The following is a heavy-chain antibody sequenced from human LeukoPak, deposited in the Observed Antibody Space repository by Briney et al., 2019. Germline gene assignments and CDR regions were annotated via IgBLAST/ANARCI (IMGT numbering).Heavy chain of an antibody. CDR1: GGXFSSYH. D-gene: IGHD2-15*01. V-gene: IGHV1-18*01. CDR2: INTYDGNT. Sequence: ASVKVSCKASGGXFSSYHVSWVRQAPGQGLEWMGWINTYDGNTNYAQNFQGRVAMTTDTSTSTAYMELRSLRSDDTAVYYCARDFATWYFDYWGQGTLVTVSS. J-gene: IGHJ4*02. CDR3: ARDFATWYFDY.